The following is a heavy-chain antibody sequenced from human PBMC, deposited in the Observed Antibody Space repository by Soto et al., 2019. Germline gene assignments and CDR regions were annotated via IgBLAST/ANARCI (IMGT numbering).Heavy chain of an antibody. Sequence: QVQLVQSGAEVKKPGASVKVSCKASGFSLSDYYLHWVRLVPGQGPEWMGWINPNSGGTKFGANFQGGITLTRDKSISTAYMELSGLTSDETAIFYCRRKGDASGCFAYWGQGTQVTVSP. CDR1: GFSLSDYY. CDR2: INPNSGGT. D-gene: IGHD6-25*01. CDR3: RRKGDASGCFAY. J-gene: IGHJ4*02. V-gene: IGHV1-2*02.